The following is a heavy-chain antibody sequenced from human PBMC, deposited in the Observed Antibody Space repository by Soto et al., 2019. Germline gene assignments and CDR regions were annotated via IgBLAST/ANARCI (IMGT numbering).Heavy chain of an antibody. D-gene: IGHD1-26*01. V-gene: IGHV4-34*01. CDR2: INHSGST. J-gene: IGHJ4*02. CDR3: ARARKTKRYSGSYYYFDY. CDR1: GGSFSGYY. Sequence: SETLSLTCAVYGGSFSGYYWSWIRQLPGKGLEWIGEINHSGSTNYNPSLKSRVTISVDTSKNQFSLKLSSVTAADTAVYYCARARKTKRYSGSYYYFDYWGQGTLVTVSS.